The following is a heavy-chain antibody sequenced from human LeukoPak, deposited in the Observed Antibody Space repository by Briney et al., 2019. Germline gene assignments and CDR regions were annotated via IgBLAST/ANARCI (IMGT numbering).Heavy chain of an antibody. D-gene: IGHD5-24*01. V-gene: IGHV5-51*01. Sequence: GESLKISCKAYGYSFFSNYWIAWVRQRPGKGLEWMGILYPGDSDSRYSPSFQGQVTISADRSISTAYLHWSSLKVSDTAMYYCARASRDGYNQNFDYWGQGTLVTVSS. CDR3: ARASRDGYNQNFDY. J-gene: IGHJ4*02. CDR2: LYPGDSDS. CDR1: GYSFFSNYW.